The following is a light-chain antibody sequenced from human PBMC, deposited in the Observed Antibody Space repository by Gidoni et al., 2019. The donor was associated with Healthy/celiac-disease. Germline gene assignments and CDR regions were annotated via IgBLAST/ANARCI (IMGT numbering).Light chain of an antibody. CDR1: QSVSSN. Sequence: EIVMTQSPATLSVSPGERATLSCRASQSVSSNLAWYQQKPGQAPRLLIYGASTRATGIPARFSGSGSGTEFTLTISSLQSEDFAVYYCQQYMTFGQGTKVEIK. CDR3: QQYMT. CDR2: GAS. J-gene: IGKJ1*01. V-gene: IGKV3-15*01.